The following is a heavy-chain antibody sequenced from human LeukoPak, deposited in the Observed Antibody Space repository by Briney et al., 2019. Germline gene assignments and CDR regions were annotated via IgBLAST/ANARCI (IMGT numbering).Heavy chain of an antibody. CDR2: IGTAGDT. V-gene: IGHV3-13*01. J-gene: IGHJ3*02. D-gene: IGHD3-22*01. Sequence: PGGSLRLSCAASGFTFSSYDMHWVCQATGKGLEWVSAIGTAGDTYYPGSVKGRFTISRENAKNSLYLQMNSLRAGDTAVYYCARVVRDSSGSDAFDIWGQGTMVTVSS. CDR1: GFTFSSYD. CDR3: ARVVRDSSGSDAFDI.